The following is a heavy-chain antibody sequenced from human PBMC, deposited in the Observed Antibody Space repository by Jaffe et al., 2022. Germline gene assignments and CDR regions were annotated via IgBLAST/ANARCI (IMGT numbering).Heavy chain of an antibody. Sequence: EVQLVESGGGLVKPGGSLRLSCAASGFTFSSYSMNWVRQAPGKGLEWVSSISSSSSYIYYADSVKGRFTISRDNAKNSLYLQMNSLRAEDTAVYYCARDRDFRRIAAAGTDAFDIWGQGTMVTVSS. CDR1: GFTFSSYS. V-gene: IGHV3-21*01. J-gene: IGHJ3*02. D-gene: IGHD6-13*01. CDR2: ISSSSSYI. CDR3: ARDRDFRRIAAAGTDAFDI.